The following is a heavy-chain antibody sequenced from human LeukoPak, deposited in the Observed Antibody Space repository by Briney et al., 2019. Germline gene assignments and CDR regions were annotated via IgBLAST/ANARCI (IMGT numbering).Heavy chain of an antibody. CDR1: GYTLTELS. Sequence: GASVKVSCKVSGYTLTELSMHWVRQAPGKGLEWMGGFDPEDGETIYAQKLQGRVTMTEDTSTDTAYMELSSLRSEDTAVYYCATLTKDYDYVWGSYRYRVGLPDYWGQGTLVTVSS. CDR2: FDPEDGET. CDR3: ATLTKDYDYVWGSYRYRVGLPDY. J-gene: IGHJ4*02. D-gene: IGHD3-16*02. V-gene: IGHV1-24*01.